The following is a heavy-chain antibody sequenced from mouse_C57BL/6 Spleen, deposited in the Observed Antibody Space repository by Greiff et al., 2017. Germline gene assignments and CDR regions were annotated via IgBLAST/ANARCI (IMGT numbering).Heavy chain of an antibody. J-gene: IGHJ1*03. V-gene: IGHV1-42*01. CDR2: INPSTGGT. Sequence: VQLQQSGPELAKPGASVKISCKASGYSFTGYYMNWVKQSPEKSLEWIGEINPSTGGTTYNQKFKAKATLTVDKSSSTAYMQLKSLTSEDSAVYYCARGALTTVGPWYFEVWGTGTTVTVSS. D-gene: IGHD1-1*01. CDR3: ARGALTTVGPWYFEV. CDR1: GYSFTGYY.